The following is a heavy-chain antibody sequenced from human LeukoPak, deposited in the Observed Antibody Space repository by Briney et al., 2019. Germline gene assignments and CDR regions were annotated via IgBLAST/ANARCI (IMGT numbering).Heavy chain of an antibody. J-gene: IGHJ4*02. Sequence: GGSLRLSCAASGFTFSRYWMSWVRQAPGKGLEWVADIKEDGTVKYYVESVKGRFTISRDNAKNSLYLQMNSLRAEDTAVYYCAASITMFDYWGQGTLVTVSS. V-gene: IGHV3-7*02. D-gene: IGHD3-10*01. CDR1: GFTFSRYW. CDR3: AASITMFDY. CDR2: IKEDGTVK.